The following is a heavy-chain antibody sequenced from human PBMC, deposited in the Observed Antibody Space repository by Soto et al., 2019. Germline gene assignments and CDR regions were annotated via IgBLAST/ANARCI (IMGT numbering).Heavy chain of an antibody. CDR1: GFTFSSYG. CDR3: ATRIAVAGDWYFDL. V-gene: IGHV3-30*03. Sequence: VQLVESGGGVVQPGRSLRLSCAASGFTFSSYGMHWVRQAPGKGLEWVAVISYDGSNKYYADSVKGRFTISRDNSKNTLYLQMNSLRAEDTAVYYCATRIAVAGDWYFDLWGRGTLVTVSS. D-gene: IGHD6-19*01. CDR2: ISYDGSNK. J-gene: IGHJ2*01.